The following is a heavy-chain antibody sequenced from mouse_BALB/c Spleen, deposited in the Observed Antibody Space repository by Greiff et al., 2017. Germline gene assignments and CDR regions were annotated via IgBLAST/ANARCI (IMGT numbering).Heavy chain of an antibody. CDR2: ISYSGST. Sequence: EVQLVESGPDLVKPSQSLSLTCTVTGYSITSDYAWNWIRQFPGNKLEWMGYISYSGSTSYNPSLKSRISITRDTSKNQFFLQLNSVTTEDTATYYCARSYYSLWFAYWGQGTLVTVSA. J-gene: IGHJ3*01. CDR3: ARSYYSLWFAY. CDR1: GYSITSDYA. V-gene: IGHV3-2*02. D-gene: IGHD2-12*01.